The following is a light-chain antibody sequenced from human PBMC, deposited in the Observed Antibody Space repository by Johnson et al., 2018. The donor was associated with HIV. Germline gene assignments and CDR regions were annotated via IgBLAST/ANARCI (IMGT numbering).Light chain of an antibody. CDR1: TSNIGNNY. J-gene: IGLJ1*01. CDR2: ENN. V-gene: IGLV1-51*02. Sequence: QSVLTQPPSVSAASGQKVTISCSGSTSNIGNNYVSWYQQLPGTAPKLLIYENNKRPSGIPDRFSGSKSGTSATLGITGLQTGDEADYYCGTWDSSLSVYVFGAGTKVTV. CDR3: GTWDSSLSVYV.